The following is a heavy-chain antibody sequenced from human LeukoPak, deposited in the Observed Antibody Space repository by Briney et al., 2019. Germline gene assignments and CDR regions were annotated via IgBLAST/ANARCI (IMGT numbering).Heavy chain of an antibody. J-gene: IGHJ4*02. Sequence: SETLSLTCTVSGGSISSSSYYWGWIRQPPGKGLEWIGSIYYSGSTYYNPSLKSRVTISVDTSKNQFSLKLSSVTAADTAVYYCARPTYGSGTYYFDYWGQGPLVPVSS. V-gene: IGHV4-39*01. CDR3: ARPTYGSGTYYFDY. D-gene: IGHD3-10*01. CDR2: IYYSGST. CDR1: GGSISSSSYY.